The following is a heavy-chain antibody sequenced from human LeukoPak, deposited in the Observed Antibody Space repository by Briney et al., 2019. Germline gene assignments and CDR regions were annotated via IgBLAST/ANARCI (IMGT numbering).Heavy chain of an antibody. V-gene: IGHV4-59*01. CDR2: IYYSGST. CDR3: ARGAPYLGYYYYGMDV. Sequence: SETLSLTCTVSGGSISSYYWSWIRQPPGKGLEWIGYIYYSGSTNYNPSLKGRVTISVDTSKNQFSLKLSSVTAADTAVYYCARGAPYLGYYYYGMDVWGQGTTVTVSS. J-gene: IGHJ6*02. CDR1: GGSISSYY.